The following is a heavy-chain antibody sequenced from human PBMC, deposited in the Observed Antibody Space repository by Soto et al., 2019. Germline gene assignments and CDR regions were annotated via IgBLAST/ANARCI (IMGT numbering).Heavy chain of an antibody. J-gene: IGHJ5*02. CDR1: GFTVSSNY. D-gene: IGHD6-13*01. CDR2: IYSGGST. CDR3: ARDPEGIAAAGPNWFDP. Sequence: EVQLVESGGGLVQPGGSLRLSCAASGFTVSSNYMSWVRQAPGKGLEWVSVIYSGGSTYYADSVKGRFTISRDNSKNTLYLHMNSLRAEDTAVYYCARDPEGIAAAGPNWFDPWGQGTLVTVSS. V-gene: IGHV3-66*01.